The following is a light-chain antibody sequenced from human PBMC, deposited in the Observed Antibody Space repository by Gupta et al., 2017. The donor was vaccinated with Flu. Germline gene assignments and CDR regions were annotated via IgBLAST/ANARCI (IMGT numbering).Light chain of an antibody. CDR2: DKN. CDR3: NSRDSYHNHLV. J-gene: IGLJ3*02. CDR1: SLRNYY. Sequence: SSELTQDPAVSVALGQTVRITCQGGSLRNYYPSWYQQKPGQAPVLVIYDKNNRPSGIPDRFSGSSSGDTGSLTITGAQAEDEADYYCNSRDSYHNHLVFGGGTKLTVL. V-gene: IGLV3-19*01.